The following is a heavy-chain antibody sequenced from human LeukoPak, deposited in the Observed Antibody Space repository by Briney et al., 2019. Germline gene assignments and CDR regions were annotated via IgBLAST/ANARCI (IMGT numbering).Heavy chain of an antibody. D-gene: IGHD3-10*01. Sequence: GGSLRLSCSASGFTFISYGMHWVRQAPGKGLEWVALISYEGSIKYYADSVKGRFTISRDNAKNSLYLQMNSLRAEDTAVYYCARDRGFLDGSGNFDYWGQGTLVTVSS. CDR2: ISYEGSIK. V-gene: IGHV3-30*03. CDR3: ARDRGFLDGSGNFDY. J-gene: IGHJ4*02. CDR1: GFTFISYG.